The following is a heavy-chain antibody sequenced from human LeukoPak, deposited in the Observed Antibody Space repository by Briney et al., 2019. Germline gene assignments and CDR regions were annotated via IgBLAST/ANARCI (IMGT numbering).Heavy chain of an antibody. D-gene: IGHD3-10*01. CDR1: GYTFTSYD. V-gene: IGHV1-8*01. CDR3: ARGTGMGWFGYNNWFDP. CDR2: MNPNSGNT. J-gene: IGHJ5*02. Sequence: ASVKISCKASGYTFTSYDINWVRQATGQGLEWMGWMNPNSGNTGYAQKFQGRVTMTRNTSISTAYMELSSLRSEDTAVYYCARGTGMGWFGYNNWFDPWGQGTLVTVSS.